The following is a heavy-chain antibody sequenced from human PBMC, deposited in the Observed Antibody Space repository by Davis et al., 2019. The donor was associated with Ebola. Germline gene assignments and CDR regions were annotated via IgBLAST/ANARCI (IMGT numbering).Heavy chain of an antibody. CDR3: ARGLNTAMVPYGMDV. J-gene: IGHJ6*02. Sequence: PSETLSLTCTVSGGSISSYYWNWIRQPPGKGLEWIGYIYYSGSTNYNPSLKSRVTISVDTSKNQFSLKLSSVTAADTAVYYCARGLNTAMVPYGMDVWGQGTTVTVSS. V-gene: IGHV4-59*01. D-gene: IGHD5-18*01. CDR1: GGSISSYY. CDR2: IYYSGST.